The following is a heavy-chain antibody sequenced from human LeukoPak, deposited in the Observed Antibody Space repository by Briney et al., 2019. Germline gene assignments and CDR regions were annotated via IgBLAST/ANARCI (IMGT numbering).Heavy chain of an antibody. CDR1: KFTFSSFG. D-gene: IGHD2-15*01. CDR2: ISYDGSNK. CDR3: ARGGIYYCSGGYCYHMDV. Sequence: AGGSLRLSCAASKFTFSSFGMHWVRQAPGKGLEWVAIISYDGSNKYYADSVKGRFTISRDNSKNTLYLQMNSLRAGDTAVYYCARGGIYYCSGGYCYHMDVWGQGTTVTVSS. V-gene: IGHV3-30*03. J-gene: IGHJ6*02.